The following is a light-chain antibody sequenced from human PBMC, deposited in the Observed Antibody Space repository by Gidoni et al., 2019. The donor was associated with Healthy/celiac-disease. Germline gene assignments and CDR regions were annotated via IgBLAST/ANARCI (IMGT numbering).Light chain of an antibody. CDR1: QSVSSSY. Sequence: EIVLTQSPGTLALSPGERATLSCMARQSVSSSYLAWYQQKPGQAPRLLIYGASSRATVIPDRFSGSGSGTDFTLTIRRLEPEDFSVYYCQQYGSSPQTFGQGTKVEIK. V-gene: IGKV3-20*01. CDR2: GAS. J-gene: IGKJ1*01. CDR3: QQYGSSPQT.